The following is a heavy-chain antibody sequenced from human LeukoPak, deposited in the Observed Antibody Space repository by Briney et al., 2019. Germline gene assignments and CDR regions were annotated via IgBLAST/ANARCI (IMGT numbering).Heavy chain of an antibody. J-gene: IGHJ4*02. D-gene: IGHD6-13*01. V-gene: IGHV3-53*05. CDR3: AKSGYRSSWHLHFDY. CDR2: IYNDGST. Sequence: GSLRLSCAASGLTVSSSYMSRVRQAPGKGLEWVSIIYNDGSTYYADSMKGRFTISRDNSKNTLYLQMNSLRAEDTAVYYCAKSGYRSSWHLHFDYWGQGTLVTVSS. CDR1: GLTVSSSY.